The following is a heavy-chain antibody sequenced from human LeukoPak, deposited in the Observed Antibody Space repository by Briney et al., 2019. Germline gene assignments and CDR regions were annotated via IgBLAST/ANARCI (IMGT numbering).Heavy chain of an antibody. CDR1: GFTVSSNY. V-gene: IGHV3-53*01. CDR3: ASSSGWYQYFQH. CDR2: IYSDGTT. D-gene: IGHD6-19*01. Sequence: GSLRLSCIPSGFTVSSNYMSWVRQAPGKGLEWVSVIYSDGTTYYADSVKGRFTISRDNSKNTLYLQMNSLRGEDTAVYYCASSSGWYQYFQHWGQGTLVTVSS. J-gene: IGHJ1*01.